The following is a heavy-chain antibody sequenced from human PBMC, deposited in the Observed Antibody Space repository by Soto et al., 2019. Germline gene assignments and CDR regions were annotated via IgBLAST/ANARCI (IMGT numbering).Heavy chain of an antibody. J-gene: IGHJ6*02. CDR3: ARDRDRLQLGGNYYYIMDV. Sequence: QVQLVQSGAEVKKPGSSVKLSCKASGGTFRSSAISWVRQAPGQGLEWMGGIIPIFPTPDYAQKFKERVTITADESASTAYMELSSLTPEDTAVNYCARDRDRLQLGGNYYYIMDVWGQGTTVTVSS. CDR2: IIPIFPTP. D-gene: IGHD4-4*01. V-gene: IGHV1-69*12. CDR1: GGTFRSSA.